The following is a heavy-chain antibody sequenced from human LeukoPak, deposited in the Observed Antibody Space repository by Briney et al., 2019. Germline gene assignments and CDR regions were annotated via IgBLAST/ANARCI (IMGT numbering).Heavy chain of an antibody. CDR2: IWYDGSNK. CDR1: GFTVSSNY. D-gene: IGHD3-22*01. J-gene: IGHJ3*02. V-gene: IGHV3-33*08. CDR3: AREGYSSGYAFDI. Sequence: GGSLRLSCAASGFTVSSNYMSWVRQAPGKGLEWVAVIWYDGSNKYYADSVKGRFTISRDNSKNTLYLQMNSLRAEDTAVYYCAREGYSSGYAFDIWGQGTMVTVSS.